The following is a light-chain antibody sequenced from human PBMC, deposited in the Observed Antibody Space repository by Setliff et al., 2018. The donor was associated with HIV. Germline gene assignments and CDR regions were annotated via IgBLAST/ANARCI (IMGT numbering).Light chain of an antibody. J-gene: IGLJ1*01. CDR2: EVS. Sequence: QSALTQPASVSGSPGQSITISCTGTSSDIGSYDYVSWYQQHPGKAPKLIIYEVSNRPSGVSNRFSGSKSGNTASLTISGLLAEDEADYYCISYADSSALYVFGSGTKVTVL. CDR1: SSDIGSYDY. CDR3: ISYADSSALYV. V-gene: IGLV2-14*01.